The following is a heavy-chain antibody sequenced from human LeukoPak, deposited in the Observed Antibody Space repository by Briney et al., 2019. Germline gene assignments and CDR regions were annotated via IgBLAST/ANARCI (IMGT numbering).Heavy chain of an antibody. J-gene: IGHJ5*02. V-gene: IGHV3-53*01. Sequence: GGSLRLSCTVSGFTVSSNSWSWVRQAPGKGLEWVSFIYSDNTHYSDSVKGRFTISRDNGKNSLSLQMNSLRVDDTAVYYCARDRGYNYGYGSFDPWGPGTLVTVSS. CDR3: ARDRGYNYGYGSFDP. CDR2: IYSDNT. D-gene: IGHD5-18*01. CDR1: GFTVSSNS.